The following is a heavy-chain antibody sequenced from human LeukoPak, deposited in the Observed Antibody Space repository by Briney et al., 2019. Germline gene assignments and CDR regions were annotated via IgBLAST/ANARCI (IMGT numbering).Heavy chain of an antibody. CDR2: FSGSGGDT. J-gene: IGHJ3*02. D-gene: IGHD3-10*01. V-gene: IGHV3-23*01. CDR1: GFTFSSYA. CDR3: ARDKSRTYGSADAFDI. Sequence: GGSLRLSCAASGFTFSSYAMSWVRQAPGKGLEWVSAFSGSGGDTYYADSVKGRFTISRDNSKNTLYLQMNSLRAEDTAVYYCARDKSRTYGSADAFDIWGQGTMVTVSS.